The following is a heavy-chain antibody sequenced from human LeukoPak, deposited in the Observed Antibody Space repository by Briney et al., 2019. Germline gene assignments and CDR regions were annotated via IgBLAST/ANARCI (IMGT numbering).Heavy chain of an antibody. J-gene: IGHJ6*02. V-gene: IGHV1-2*02. D-gene: IGHD3-3*01. CDR3: AREVYDFWSGYVNYYYGMDV. CDR2: INPNSGGT. CDR1: GYTFTGYY. Sequence: ASVKVSCEASGYTFTGYYMHWVRQAPGQGLEWMGWINPNSGGTNYAQKFQGRVTMTRDTSISTAYMELSRLRSDDTAVYYCAREVYDFWSGYVNYYYGMDVWGQGTTVTVSS.